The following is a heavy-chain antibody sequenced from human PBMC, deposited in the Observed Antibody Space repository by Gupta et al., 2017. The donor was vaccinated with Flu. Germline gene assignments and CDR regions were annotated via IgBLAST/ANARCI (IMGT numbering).Heavy chain of an antibody. CDR2: IYYSGST. D-gene: IGHD1-26*01. J-gene: IGHJ6*02. CDR3: AREGVGAPPNYYYGMDV. CDR1: GGSISSYY. Sequence: QVQLQESGPGLVKPSETLSLTCTVSGGSISSYYWSWIRQPPGKGLEWIGYIYYSGSTNYNPSLKSRFTISVDTSKNQFSLKLSSVTAADTAVYYCAREGVGAPPNYYYGMDVWSQGTTVTVSS. V-gene: IGHV4-59*01.